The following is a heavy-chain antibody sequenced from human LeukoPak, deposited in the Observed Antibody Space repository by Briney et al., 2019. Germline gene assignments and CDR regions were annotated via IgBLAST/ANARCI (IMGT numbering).Heavy chain of an antibody. D-gene: IGHD2-2*01. CDR3: AKDREGCSSTSCYGFFDY. CDR1: GFTFSSYA. J-gene: IGHJ4*02. CDR2: ISGSGGST. V-gene: IGHV3-23*01. Sequence: GGSLRLSCAASGFTFSSYAMSWVRQAPGKGLEWVSAISGSGGSTYYADSVKGRFTISRDNSMNTLYLQMNSLRAEDTAMYYCAKDREGCSSTSCYGFFDYRGQGTLVTVSS.